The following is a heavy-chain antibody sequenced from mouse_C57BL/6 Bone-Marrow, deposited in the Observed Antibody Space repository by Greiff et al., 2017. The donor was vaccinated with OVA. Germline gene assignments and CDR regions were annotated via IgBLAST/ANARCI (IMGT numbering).Heavy chain of an antibody. Sequence: VQLVESGAELARPGASVKLSCKASGYTFTSYGISWVKQRTGQGLEWIGEIYPRSGNTYYNEKFKGKATLTADKSSSTAYMELRSLTSEDSAVYFCARMRGYYAPEGFAYWGQGTLVTVSA. J-gene: IGHJ3*01. CDR3: ARMRGYYAPEGFAY. CDR2: IYPRSGNT. V-gene: IGHV1-81*01. D-gene: IGHD2-1*01. CDR1: GYTFTSYG.